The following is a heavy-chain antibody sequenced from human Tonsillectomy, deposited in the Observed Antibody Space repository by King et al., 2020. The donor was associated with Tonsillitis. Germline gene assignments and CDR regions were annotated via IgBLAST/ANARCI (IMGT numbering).Heavy chain of an antibody. J-gene: IGHJ4*02. V-gene: IGHV4-39*02. D-gene: IGHD1-26*01. CDR1: GGFISSSDHY. CDR2: MYYIGTI. Sequence: QLQESGPGVVKPSETLSLTCTVSGGFISSSDHYWAWIRQPPGKGLEWIGYMYYIGTIFYNPSLKSRITISGGTSENRFSLKLSSLTAADTAVYFCARYVSGSFDYWGQGALVTVSS. CDR3: ARYVSGSFDY.